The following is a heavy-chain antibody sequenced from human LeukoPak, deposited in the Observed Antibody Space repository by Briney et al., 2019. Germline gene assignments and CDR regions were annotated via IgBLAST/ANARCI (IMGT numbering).Heavy chain of an antibody. CDR2: ISSSSYI. V-gene: IGHV3-21*01. D-gene: IGHD6-13*01. CDR1: GFTFSSYS. J-gene: IGHJ4*02. Sequence: KPGGSLRLSCAASGFTFSSYSMNWVRQAPGKGLEWVSSISSSSYIYYADSVKGRFTISRDNSKNTLYLQMNSLRAEDTAVYYCARDGAAAVNDYWGQGTLVTVSS. CDR3: ARDGAAAVNDY.